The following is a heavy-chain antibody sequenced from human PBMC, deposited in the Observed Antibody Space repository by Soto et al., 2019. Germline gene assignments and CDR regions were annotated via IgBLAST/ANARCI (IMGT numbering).Heavy chain of an antibody. Sequence: QVQLVESGGGVVQPGRSLRLSCAASGFSISRSAMHWVRQAPGKGLEWVAVIAYDGSNRWYADSAKGRFTISRDNSKNTVYSQMSSLRGEETAVYYCARDLQAGTDNVNWFAPWGQGNLVTVSS. CDR2: IAYDGSNR. J-gene: IGHJ5*02. V-gene: IGHV3-30*04. CDR1: GFSISRSA. CDR3: ARDLQAGTDNVNWFAP. D-gene: IGHD1-1*01.